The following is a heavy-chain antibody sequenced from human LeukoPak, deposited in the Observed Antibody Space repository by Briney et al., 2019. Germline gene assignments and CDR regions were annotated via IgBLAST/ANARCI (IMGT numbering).Heavy chain of an antibody. V-gene: IGHV3-21*05. D-gene: IGHD1-26*01. J-gene: IGHJ5*02. Sequence: PGGSLRLSCAASGFTFSTYSMNWVRQAPGKGLEWVSYISSSSSYIYYADSVKGRFTISRDNAKNSLYLQMNSLRAEDTAVYYCAKDRVGVTLSWFDPWGQGTLVTVSS. CDR3: AKDRVGVTLSWFDP. CDR2: ISSSSSYI. CDR1: GFTFSTYS.